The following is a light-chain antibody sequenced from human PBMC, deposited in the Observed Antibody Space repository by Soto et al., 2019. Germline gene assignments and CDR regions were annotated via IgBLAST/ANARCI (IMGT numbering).Light chain of an antibody. J-gene: IGKJ1*01. CDR3: QQYSSYSSGT. V-gene: IGKV1-5*03. CDR2: KAS. Sequence: DIQMTQSPSTLSASEGGRVTITCRASQSIDYWLAWYQQKPGKAPKLLIYKASTLKSGVPSRFSGSGSGTAFTLPISSLQPNDFQTYYCQQYSSYSSGTFGQGKKVEIK. CDR1: QSIDYW.